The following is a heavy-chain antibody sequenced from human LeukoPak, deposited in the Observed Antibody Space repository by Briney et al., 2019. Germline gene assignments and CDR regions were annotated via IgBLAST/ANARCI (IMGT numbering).Heavy chain of an antibody. V-gene: IGHV4-39*01. Sequence: SETLSLTCAVSGWSFSGYYGSWIRQPPGKGLEWIGSIYYSGSTYYNPSLKSRDTISVDTSKNQFSLKLSSVTAADSVVYCCARHAIFGVVILFDFWGQGTLVTVSS. D-gene: IGHD3-3*02. CDR2: IYYSGST. J-gene: IGHJ4*02. CDR1: GWSFSGYY. CDR3: ARHAIFGVVILFDF.